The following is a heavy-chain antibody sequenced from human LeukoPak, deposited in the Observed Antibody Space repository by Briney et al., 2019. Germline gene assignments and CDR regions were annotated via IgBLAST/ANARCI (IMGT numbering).Heavy chain of an antibody. D-gene: IGHD5-18*01. V-gene: IGHV3-21*04. CDR3: ARAPRGYSYGLDY. CDR2: IGISSNKI. J-gene: IGHJ4*02. Sequence: GGSLRLSCAASGFTLRSYTMNWVRQAPGKGLEWVSSIGISSNKIYYADSVKGRFIISRDNAKNSVYLQMNSLRAEDTAVYYCARAPRGYSYGLDYWGQGTLVTVSP. CDR1: GFTLRSYT.